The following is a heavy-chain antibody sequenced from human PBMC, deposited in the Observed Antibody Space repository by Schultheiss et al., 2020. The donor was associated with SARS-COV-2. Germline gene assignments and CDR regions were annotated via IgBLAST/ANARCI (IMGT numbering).Heavy chain of an antibody. J-gene: IGHJ6*02. CDR1: GFTFSGSA. V-gene: IGHV3-73*01. Sequence: GGSLRLSCAASGFTFSGSAMHWVRQASGKGLEWVGRIRSKANSYATAYAASVKGRFTISRDDSKNTAYLQMNSLKTEDTAVYYCASEAGYGGYGMDVWGQGTTVTVSS. CDR3: ASEAGYGGYGMDV. D-gene: IGHD2-15*01. CDR2: IRSKANSYAT.